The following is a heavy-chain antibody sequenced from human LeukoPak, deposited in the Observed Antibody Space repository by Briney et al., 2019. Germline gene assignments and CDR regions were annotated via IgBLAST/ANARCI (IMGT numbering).Heavy chain of an antibody. V-gene: IGHV7-4-1*02. J-gene: IGHJ4*02. CDR1: GYTFTSYA. CDR3: ARDSPFGTYDYGDIYYFDY. CDR2: INTNTGYP. D-gene: IGHD4-17*01. Sequence: GASVNVSCKASGYTFTSYAMNWVRQAPGQGLEWMGWINTNTGYPTYAQGFTGRFVFSLDTSVSTAYLQISSLKAEDTAVYYCARDSPFGTYDYGDIYYFDYWGQGTLVTVSS.